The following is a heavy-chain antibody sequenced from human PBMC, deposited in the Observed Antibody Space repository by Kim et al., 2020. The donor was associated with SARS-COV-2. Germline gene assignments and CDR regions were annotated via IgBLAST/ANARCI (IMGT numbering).Heavy chain of an antibody. D-gene: IGHD3-3*01. J-gene: IGHJ5*02. CDR3: ARDRYYDEGGFDP. CDR1: GGSISSGGYY. CDR2: IYYSGST. V-gene: IGHV4-31*03. Sequence: SETVSLTCTVSGGSISSGGYYWSWIRQHPGKGLEWIGYIYYSGSTYYNPSLKSRVTISVDTSKNQFSLKLSSVTAADTAVYYCARDRYYDEGGFDPWGQGTLVTVSS.